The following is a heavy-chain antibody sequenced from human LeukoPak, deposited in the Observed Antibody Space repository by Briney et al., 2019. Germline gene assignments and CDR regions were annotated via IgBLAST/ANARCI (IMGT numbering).Heavy chain of an antibody. V-gene: IGHV2-5*01. J-gene: IGHJ4*02. Sequence: KSGPTLVNPTQTLTLTCTFSGFSLSTSGVGVGWIRQPPGKALEWLALIYWNDDKRYSPSLKSRLTITKDTSKNQVVLTMTNMDPVDTATYYCAHAYDYVWGSYRSFDYWGQGTLVTVSS. D-gene: IGHD3-16*02. CDR3: AHAYDYVWGSYRSFDY. CDR1: GFSLSTSGVG. CDR2: IYWNDDK.